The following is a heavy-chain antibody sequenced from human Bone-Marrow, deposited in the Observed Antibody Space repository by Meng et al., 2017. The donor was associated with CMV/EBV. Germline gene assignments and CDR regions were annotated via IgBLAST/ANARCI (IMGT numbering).Heavy chain of an antibody. Sequence: SETLSLTCTVSGGSISSSSYYWGWIRQPPGKGLEWIGSIYYSGSTYYNPSLKSRVTISVDTSKNQFSLKLSSVTAADTAVYYCASLYSYYDFWSGAFGPWGQGPLVTFYS. CDR2: IYYSGST. D-gene: IGHD3-3*01. V-gene: IGHV4-39*07. CDR3: ASLYSYYDFWSGAFGP. J-gene: IGHJ5*02. CDR1: GGSISSSSYY.